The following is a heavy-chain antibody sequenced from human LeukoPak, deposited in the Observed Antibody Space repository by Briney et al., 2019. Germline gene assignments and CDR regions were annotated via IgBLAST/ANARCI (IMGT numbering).Heavy chain of an antibody. V-gene: IGHV3-23*01. CDR1: GFTFSSQS. CDR2: ISGSGDNT. CDR3: VKWTGYGMN. D-gene: IGHD3/OR15-3a*01. Sequence: GGSLRLSCAASGFTFSSQSMTWVRLAPGKGLEWVSGISGSGDNTYYGDSVKGRFTISRDNSKSTMYLQMNSLRVEDTAVYYCVKWTGYGMNWGQGTLVTVSS. J-gene: IGHJ4*02.